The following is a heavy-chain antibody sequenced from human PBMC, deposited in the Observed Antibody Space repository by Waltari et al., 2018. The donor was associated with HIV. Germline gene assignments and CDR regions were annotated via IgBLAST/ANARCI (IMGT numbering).Heavy chain of an antibody. CDR3: ARGRRPYHNLFTGYTFYFDS. CDR2: ISHTGAT. Sequence: VQLQQWGGGLFNSSRTLSLPCAVYGGSFNGFLWTWLRQPPGRGLEWIGEISHTGATAYNPSLGGRVTVSLDTAKNQFFVTLRSLTVADTATYFCARGRRPYHNLFTGYTFYFDSWGRGS. V-gene: IGHV4-34*02. J-gene: IGHJ4*02. D-gene: IGHD3-9*01. CDR1: GGSFNGFL.